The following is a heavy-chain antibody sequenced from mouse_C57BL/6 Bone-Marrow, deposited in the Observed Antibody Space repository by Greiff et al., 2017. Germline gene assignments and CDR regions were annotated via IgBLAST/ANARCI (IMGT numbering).Heavy chain of an antibody. Sequence: EVNVVESGGGLVKPGGSLKLSCAASGFTFSSYTMSWVRQTPEKRLEWVATISGGGGNTYYPDSVKGRFTISRDNAKNTLYLQMSSLRSEDTALYYCARLFAYWGQGTLVTVSA. CDR1: GFTFSSYT. J-gene: IGHJ3*01. CDR2: ISGGGGNT. V-gene: IGHV5-9*01. CDR3: ARLFAY.